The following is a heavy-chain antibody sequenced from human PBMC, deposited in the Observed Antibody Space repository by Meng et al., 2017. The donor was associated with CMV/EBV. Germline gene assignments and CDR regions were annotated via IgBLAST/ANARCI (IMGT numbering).Heavy chain of an antibody. CDR1: GFTFSDYY. D-gene: IGHD3-10*01. CDR2: ISSSGNTI. J-gene: IGHJ4*02. V-gene: IGHV3-11*04. CDR3: ARSYYGEGY. Sequence: LRLSCAASGFTFSDYYVSWVRQAPGKGLEWVSYISSSGNTIYYADSVKGRFTISRDNAKNSLYLQMNSLRAEDTAVYYCARSYYGEGYWGQGTLVTVSS.